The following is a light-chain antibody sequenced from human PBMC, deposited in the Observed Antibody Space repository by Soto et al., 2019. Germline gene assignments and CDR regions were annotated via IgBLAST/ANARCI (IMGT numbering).Light chain of an antibody. V-gene: IGKV1-5*01. CDR2: DAS. J-gene: IGKJ4*01. Sequence: DIQMTQSPSTLSASVGDRFTITCRASQSISSWLAWYQQKPGKAPKLLIYDASSLESGVPSRFSGSGSGTEFTLTISSLQPDDFATYYCQQYSSYSPLTFGGGTKVDIK. CDR3: QQYSSYSPLT. CDR1: QSISSW.